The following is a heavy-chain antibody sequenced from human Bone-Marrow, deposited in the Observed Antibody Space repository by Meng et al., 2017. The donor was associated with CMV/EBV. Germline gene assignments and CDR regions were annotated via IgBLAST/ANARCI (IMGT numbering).Heavy chain of an antibody. D-gene: IGHD1-26*01. CDR1: GFTFSSYW. J-gene: IGHJ4*02. CDR3: ASGSQGSIFDY. V-gene: IGHV3-74*01. CDR2: INSDGSST. Sequence: GGSLRLSCAASGFTFSSYWMHWVRQAPGKGLVWVSRINSDGSSTSYADSVKGRFTISRDNSKNTLYLQMNSLRAEDTAVYYCASGSQGSIFDYWGQGTRVTGSS.